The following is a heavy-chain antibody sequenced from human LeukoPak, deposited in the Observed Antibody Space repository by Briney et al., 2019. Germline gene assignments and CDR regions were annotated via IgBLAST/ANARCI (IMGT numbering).Heavy chain of an antibody. J-gene: IGHJ5*02. Sequence: GASVKVSCKASGGTFSSYAISWVRQAPGQGLEWMGWISAYNGNTNYAQKLQGRVTMTTDTSTSTAYMELRSLRSDDTAVYYCAREGPGNWFDPWGQGTLVTVSS. CDR1: GGTFSSYA. CDR3: AREGPGNWFDP. CDR2: ISAYNGNT. V-gene: IGHV1-18*01.